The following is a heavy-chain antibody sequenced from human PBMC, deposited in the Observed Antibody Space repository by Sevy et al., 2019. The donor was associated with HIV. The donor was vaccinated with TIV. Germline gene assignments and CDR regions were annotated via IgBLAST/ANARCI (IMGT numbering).Heavy chain of an antibody. CDR3: VRDYGHLRLYGMYV. D-gene: IGHD3-10*01. J-gene: IGHJ6*02. CDR1: GFTFGDYY. Sequence: GGSLRLSCAASGFTFGDYYMSWVRQAPGQGLEWIAYISRTGSTVYYGDSVKGQFTISRDNAERSLYLQMNSLRVGDTAVYFCVRDYGHLRLYGMYVWGPGTTVTV. V-gene: IGHV3-11*04. CDR2: ISRTGSTV.